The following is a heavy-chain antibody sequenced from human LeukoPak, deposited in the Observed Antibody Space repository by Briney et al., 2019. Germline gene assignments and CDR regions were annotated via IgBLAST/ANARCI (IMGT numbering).Heavy chain of an antibody. Sequence: SETLSLTCTVSGGSISSYYWSWVRQPAGKGLEWIGRICTSGSTNYTPSLKSRVTMSVDTSKNQFSLKLSSVTAADTAVYYCAKRLAFNWFAPWGQGILVTVSS. CDR3: AKRLAFNWFAP. J-gene: IGHJ5*02. CDR2: ICTSGST. V-gene: IGHV4-4*07. D-gene: IGHD6-19*01. CDR1: GGSISSYY.